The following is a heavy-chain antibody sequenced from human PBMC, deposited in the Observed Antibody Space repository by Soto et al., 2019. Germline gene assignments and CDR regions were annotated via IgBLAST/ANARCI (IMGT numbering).Heavy chain of an antibody. V-gene: IGHV3-53*01. Sequence: VQLVESGGGLIQPGGSLRLSCAASGFSVSNNHMTWVRQAAGKGLEWVSLIHGGGSTYYADSVKGRFTISRDNSKNTLYLQMDSLRAEDTAIYYCAGRLTTAASLDYWGQGTLVTVS. CDR1: GFSVSNNH. CDR3: AGRLTTAASLDY. CDR2: IHGGGST. D-gene: IGHD3-16*01. J-gene: IGHJ4*02.